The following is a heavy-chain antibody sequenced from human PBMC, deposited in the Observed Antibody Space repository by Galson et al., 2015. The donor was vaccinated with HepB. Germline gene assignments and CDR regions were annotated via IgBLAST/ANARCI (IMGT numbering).Heavy chain of an antibody. D-gene: IGHD1-26*01. V-gene: IGHV1-46*01. CDR3: ARGSLGELLGAYYFDY. J-gene: IGHJ4*02. CDR1: GYTFTSYY. CDR2: INPSGGST. Sequence: SVKVSCKASGYTFTSYYMHWVRQAPGQGLEWMGIINPSGGSTSYAQKFQGRVTMTRDTSTSTVYMELSSLRSEDTAVYYCARGSLGELLGAYYFDYWGQGTLVTVSS.